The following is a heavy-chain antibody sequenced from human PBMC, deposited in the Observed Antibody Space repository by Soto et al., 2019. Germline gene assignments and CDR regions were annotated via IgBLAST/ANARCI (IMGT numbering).Heavy chain of an antibody. J-gene: IGHJ5*02. CDR3: ARDRKWLRSLNWFDP. Sequence: PGGSLRLSCAASGFTFSSYGMHWVRQAPGKGLEWVAVIWYDGSNKYYADSVKGRFTISRDNSKNTLYLQMNSLRAEDTAVYYCARDRKWLRSLNWFDPWGQGTLVTVAS. CDR2: IWYDGSNK. CDR1: GFTFSSYG. V-gene: IGHV3-33*08. D-gene: IGHD5-12*01.